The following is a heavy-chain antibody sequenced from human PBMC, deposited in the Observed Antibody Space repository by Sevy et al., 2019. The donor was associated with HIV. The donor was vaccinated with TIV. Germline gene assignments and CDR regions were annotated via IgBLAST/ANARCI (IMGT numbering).Heavy chain of an antibody. D-gene: IGHD2-2*01. V-gene: IGHV3-23*01. CDR1: GFTFSSYA. Sequence: GGSLRLSCAASGFTFSSYAMSWVRQAPGKGLEWVSAISGSGGSTYYADSVKGRFTLTRDNSKNTLSLQMNSLRAEDTAVCYCAKDEVGAGSSGYGMDGWGQGTTVTVSS. CDR2: ISGSGGST. CDR3: AKDEVGAGSSGYGMDG. J-gene: IGHJ6*02.